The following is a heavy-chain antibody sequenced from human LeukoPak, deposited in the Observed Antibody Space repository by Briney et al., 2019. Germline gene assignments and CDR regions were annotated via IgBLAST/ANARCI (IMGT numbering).Heavy chain of an antibody. Sequence: GGSLRLSCAASGFTFSDYYMSWIRQAPGKGLEWVSNISSSGSTIYYADSVKGRFTISRDNAKNSLYLQMNSLRAEDTAVYYCARDNYDDSTGYLGYWGQGTLVTVSS. J-gene: IGHJ4*02. CDR1: GFTFSDYY. V-gene: IGHV3-11*04. D-gene: IGHD3-22*01. CDR3: ARDNYDDSTGYLGY. CDR2: ISSSGSTI.